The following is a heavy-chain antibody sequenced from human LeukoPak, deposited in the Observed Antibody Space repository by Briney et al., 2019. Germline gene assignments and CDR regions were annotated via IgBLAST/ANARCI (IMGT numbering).Heavy chain of an antibody. Sequence: GESLKISCKGSGYSFTSYWIGWARQMPGKGLEWMGIIYPGDSDTRYSPSFQGQVTISAGKSISTAYLQWSSLKASDTAMYYCARCRGHEIRSVDSSGWSYWYFDLWGRGTLVTVSS. J-gene: IGHJ2*01. CDR3: ARCRGHEIRSVDSSGWSYWYFDL. V-gene: IGHV5-51*01. D-gene: IGHD6-19*01. CDR2: IYPGDSDT. CDR1: GYSFTSYW.